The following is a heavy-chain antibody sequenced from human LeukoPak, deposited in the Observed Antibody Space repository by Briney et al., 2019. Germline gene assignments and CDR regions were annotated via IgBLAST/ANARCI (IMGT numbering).Heavy chain of an antibody. CDR2: MNPNSGKT. D-gene: IGHD3-3*01. J-gene: IGHJ5*02. V-gene: IGHV1-8*01. CDR3: ARGYVLRFLEWSYNWFDP. CDR1: GYTFTSYD. Sequence: ASVKVSCKASGYTFTSYDINWVRQATGQGLEWMGWMNPNSGKTGYAQKFQGRVTMTRNTSISTAYMELSSLRSEDTAVYYCARGYVLRFLEWSYNWFDPWGQGTLVTVSS.